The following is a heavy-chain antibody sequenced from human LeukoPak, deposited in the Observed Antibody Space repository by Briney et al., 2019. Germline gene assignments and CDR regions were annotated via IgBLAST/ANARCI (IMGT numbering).Heavy chain of an antibody. CDR1: GESFSGYY. CDR2: INHSGST. V-gene: IGHV4-34*01. D-gene: IGHD3-22*01. Sequence: SETLSLTCAVYGESFSGYYWSWIRQPPGKGLEWIGEINHSGSTNYNPSLKSRVTISVDTSKNQFSLKLSSVTAADTAVYYCARGGYYYDSSGGFDYWGQGTLVTASS. J-gene: IGHJ4*02. CDR3: ARGGYYYDSSGGFDY.